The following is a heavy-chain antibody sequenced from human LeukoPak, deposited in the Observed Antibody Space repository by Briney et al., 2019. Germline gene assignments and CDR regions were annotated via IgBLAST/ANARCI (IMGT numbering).Heavy chain of an antibody. Sequence: ASVTVSCTASGYTFTMYYIHWVRQAPGQGLEWLGLINPSDGATTYAQRFQGRVTMTRDMATTTVYMDPRSLSSEDTAVYVGAREQRWGLSGNLGGLFASYYTYYYMDVWGRGTTVTVSS. CDR1: GYTFTMYY. CDR2: INPSDGAT. D-gene: IGHD3-16*01. V-gene: IGHV1-46*01. J-gene: IGHJ6*03. CDR3: AREQRWGLSGNLGGLFASYYTYYYMDV.